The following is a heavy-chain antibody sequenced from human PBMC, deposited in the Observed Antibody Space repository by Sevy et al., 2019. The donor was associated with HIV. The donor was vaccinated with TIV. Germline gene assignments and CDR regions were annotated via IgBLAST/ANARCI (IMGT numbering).Heavy chain of an antibody. CDR1: GYTFTSYG. V-gene: IGHV1-18*01. CDR3: AGDQEFNYDSGSRADGYNWFDP. Sequence: ASVKVSCKASGYTFTSYGISWVRQAPGQGLEWMGWISAYNGNTIYAQKLQDRVTMTTDTSTSTAYVELRSLRSDDTAVYYCAGDQEFNYDSGSRADGYNWFDPWGQGTLVTVSS. D-gene: IGHD3-10*01. CDR2: ISAYNGNT. J-gene: IGHJ5*02.